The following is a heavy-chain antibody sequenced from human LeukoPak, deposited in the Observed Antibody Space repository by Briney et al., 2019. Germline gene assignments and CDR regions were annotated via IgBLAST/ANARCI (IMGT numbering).Heavy chain of an antibody. V-gene: IGHV1-46*01. D-gene: IGHD3-10*01. CDR3: ARSRGYYFDY. J-gene: IGHJ4*02. Sequence: GASVKVSCKASGYTSTNCYMNWVRQAPGQGLEWMGIINPSGGSTSYAQKFQGRVTMTRDTSTSTVYMELSSLRSEDTAVYYCARSRGYYFDYWGQGTLVTVSS. CDR1: GYTSTNCY. CDR2: INPSGGST.